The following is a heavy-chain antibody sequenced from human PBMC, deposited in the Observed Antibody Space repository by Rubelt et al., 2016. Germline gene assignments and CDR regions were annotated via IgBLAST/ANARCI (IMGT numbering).Heavy chain of an antibody. CDR3: ARGGYSGYVFDY. Sequence: HSGSTNYNPSLKSRVTISVDKSKNQFSLKLSSVTAADTAVYYCARGGYSGYVFDYWGQGTLVTVSS. CDR2: HSGST. J-gene: IGHJ4*02. V-gene: IGHV4-4*02. D-gene: IGHD5-12*01.